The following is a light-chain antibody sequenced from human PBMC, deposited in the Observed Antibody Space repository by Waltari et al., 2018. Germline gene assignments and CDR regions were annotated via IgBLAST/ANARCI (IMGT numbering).Light chain of an antibody. V-gene: IGLV2-14*03. Sequence: QSALTQPASVSGSPGQSINISCTGTSGDIGAYSYVRWYQHHPGEVPKLILYDVAERPSGVSNRFSGSKSGNTASLTVSGLQAEDEALYYCSAYTSRGTLKFGGGTSVTVL. CDR3: SAYTSRGTLK. CDR2: DVA. CDR1: SGDIGAYSY. J-gene: IGLJ2*01.